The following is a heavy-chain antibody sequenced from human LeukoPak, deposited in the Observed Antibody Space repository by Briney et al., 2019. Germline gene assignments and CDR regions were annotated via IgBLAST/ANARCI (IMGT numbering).Heavy chain of an antibody. V-gene: IGHV1-2*06. CDR3: ARDLSSTSNWELDY. CDR1: GYTFIHYF. D-gene: IGHD7-27*01. CDR2: INSNSGVT. Sequence: ASVKVSCKASGYTFIHYFIHLLRQAPGPGLEWMGRINSNSGVTEYTQKSQGRVTMTRDTSITTVYMELSSLTSDDTAVYYCARDLSSTSNWELDYWGQGTLVTVSS. J-gene: IGHJ4*02.